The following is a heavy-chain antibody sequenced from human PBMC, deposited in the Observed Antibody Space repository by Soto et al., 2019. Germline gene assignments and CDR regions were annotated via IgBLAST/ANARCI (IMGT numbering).Heavy chain of an antibody. V-gene: IGHV3-43*01. CDR3: AKDMGYKTYYYNYGMDV. Sequence: EVQLVESGGLVVQPGGSLRLSCAASGFTFNDYTIHWVRQAPGKGLEWVSLISWDGGSTYYADSVMGRFTISRDNSKNSVYLQMNSLTTEDTALYYCAKDMGYKTYYYNYGMDVWGQGTTVTVSS. CDR1: GFTFNDYT. J-gene: IGHJ6*02. CDR2: ISWDGGST. D-gene: IGHD5-12*01.